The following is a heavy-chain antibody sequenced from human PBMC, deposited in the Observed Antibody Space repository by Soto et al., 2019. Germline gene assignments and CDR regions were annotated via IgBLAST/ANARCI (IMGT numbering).Heavy chain of an antibody. D-gene: IGHD1-7*01. Sequence: PGGSLSLSCAATGSTVSSNYMSWVRQAPGKGLEWVSVISGEGSTDYADSVKGRFTISRDSSKNTLYLQMHSLRVEDTAVYYCARSHGRNWNFPVGWFDPWGQGTRVTVSS. CDR2: ISGEGST. J-gene: IGHJ5*02. CDR1: GSTVSSNY. V-gene: IGHV3-53*01. CDR3: ARSHGRNWNFPVGWFDP.